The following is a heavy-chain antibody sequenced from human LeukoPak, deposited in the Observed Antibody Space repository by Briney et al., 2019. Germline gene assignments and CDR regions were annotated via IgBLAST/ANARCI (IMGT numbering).Heavy chain of an antibody. CDR1: GYTFTSYY. D-gene: IGHD2-15*01. V-gene: IGHV1-46*01. Sequence: ASVKVSCKASGYTFTSYYMHWVRQAPGQGLEWMGIINPSGGSTSYAQKFQGRVTMTRDTSTSTVYMELSSLRSEDTAVYDCAREGSSRTDFGYWGQGTLVTVSS. CDR2: INPSGGST. J-gene: IGHJ4*02. CDR3: AREGSSRTDFGY.